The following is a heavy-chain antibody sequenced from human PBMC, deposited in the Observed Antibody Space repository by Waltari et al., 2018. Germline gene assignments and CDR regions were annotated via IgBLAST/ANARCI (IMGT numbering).Heavy chain of an antibody. CDR1: GGSISTYY. D-gene: IGHD2-15*01. J-gene: IGHJ3*02. Sequence: QVQLQESGPGLVKPSETLSLTCTVSGGSISTYYWSWLRQPPGKGLEWIGYFYYSGNTNYNPSLNSRVTLSVDTPKNLFSLKLTSVTAADTAIYYCARLHCGDGICYDAFDIWGQGTMVTVSS. CDR2: FYYSGNT. V-gene: IGHV4-59*01. CDR3: ARLHCGDGICYDAFDI.